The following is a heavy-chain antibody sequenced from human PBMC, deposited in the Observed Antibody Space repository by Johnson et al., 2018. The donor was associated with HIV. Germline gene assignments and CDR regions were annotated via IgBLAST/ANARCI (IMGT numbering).Heavy chain of an antibody. CDR2: ISYDGSNK. Sequence: QMLLVESGGGVVQPGRSLRLSCVASGFTFFSYGMHWVRQAPGKGLEWVAVISYDGSNKYYADSVKGRFTISRDNSKNTLYLQMNSLRAEDTAVYYCARDGGIGSTREDAFDIWGQGTMVIVSS. D-gene: IGHD2-2*01. CDR3: ARDGGIGSTREDAFDI. J-gene: IGHJ3*02. V-gene: IGHV3-30*03. CDR1: GFTFFSYG.